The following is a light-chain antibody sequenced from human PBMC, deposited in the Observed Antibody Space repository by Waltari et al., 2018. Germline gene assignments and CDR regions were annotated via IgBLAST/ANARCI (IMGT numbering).Light chain of an antibody. CDR1: QSISSW. CDR3: QQYNNNPT. Sequence: DIQLTQSPSALSASVGDRVTITCRASQSISSWLAWYQEKPGKAPKLLIYDASTLESGVPSRFRGSGSGTEFTLTVSSLQPDDFATYYCQQYNNNPTFGGGTKVE. CDR2: DAS. J-gene: IGKJ4*01. V-gene: IGKV1-5*01.